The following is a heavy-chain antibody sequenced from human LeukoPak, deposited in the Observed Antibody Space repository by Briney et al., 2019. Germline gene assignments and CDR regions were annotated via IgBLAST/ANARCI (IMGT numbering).Heavy chain of an antibody. CDR2: IYTSGST. Sequence: PSETLSLTCTVSGGSISSYYWSWIRQPAGKGLEWIGRIYTSGSTNYNPSLKSRVTISVDTSKNQFSLKLSSVTAADTAVYYCARDRRAQRQENWFDPWGQGTLVTVSS. V-gene: IGHV4-4*07. CDR1: GGSISSYY. CDR3: ARDRRAQRQENWFDP. J-gene: IGHJ5*02.